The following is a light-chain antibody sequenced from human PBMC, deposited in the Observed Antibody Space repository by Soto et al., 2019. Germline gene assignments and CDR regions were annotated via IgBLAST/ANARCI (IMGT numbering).Light chain of an antibody. Sequence: QSVLTQPASVSGSPGQSITISCTGTRRDVGGYNYVSWYQQYPGKSPKLLSFEVTHRPSGVSKRFSGSKSGNTASLTISGLQAEDEADYYCSSYTISNTLPFVFGTGTKATVL. J-gene: IGLJ1*01. CDR2: EVT. CDR3: SSYTISNTLPFV. V-gene: IGLV2-14*01. CDR1: RRDVGGYNY.